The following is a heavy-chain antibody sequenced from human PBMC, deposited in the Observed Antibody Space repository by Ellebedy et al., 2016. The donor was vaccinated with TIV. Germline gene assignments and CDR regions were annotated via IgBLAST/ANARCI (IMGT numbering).Heavy chain of an antibody. J-gene: IGHJ5*02. Sequence: PGGSLRLSCAASGFPFSNYAMAWVRQAPGKGLEWVSAISQSGGDTSYADAVKGRFTISRDNSQSTLYLQINSLRADDTAVYYCAGYMGEAVAGNCFDPWGQGTLVIVSS. D-gene: IGHD6-19*01. CDR3: AGYMGEAVAGNCFDP. CDR2: ISQSGGDT. CDR1: GFPFSNYA. V-gene: IGHV3-23*01.